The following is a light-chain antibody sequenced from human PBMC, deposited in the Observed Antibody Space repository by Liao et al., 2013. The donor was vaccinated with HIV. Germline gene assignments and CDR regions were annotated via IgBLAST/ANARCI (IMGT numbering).Light chain of an antibody. Sequence: SYELTQPPSVSVSPGQTASITCSGDKLGDKDVCWYQQKPGQSPVLVICQDRRRPSGIPERFSGSTSGNTATLIISGTQAMDEADYYCQACHSSTNYVFGTGTRVTVL. J-gene: IGLJ1*01. CDR1: KLGDKD. V-gene: IGLV3-1*01. CDR2: QDR. CDR3: QACHSSTNYV.